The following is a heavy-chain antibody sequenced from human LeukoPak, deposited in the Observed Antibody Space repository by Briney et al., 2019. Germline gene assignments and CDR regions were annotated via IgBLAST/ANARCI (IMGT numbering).Heavy chain of an antibody. D-gene: IGHD5-12*01. Sequence: ASVKVSCKASGGTFSRYAISWVRQAPGQGLEWMGRIIPILGIANYAQKFQGRVTITADKSTSTAYMELSSLRSEDTAVYYCARDGRHVSWLRSPHNWFDPWGQGTLVTVSS. CDR2: IIPILGIA. J-gene: IGHJ5*02. CDR1: GGTFSRYA. V-gene: IGHV1-69*04. CDR3: ARDGRHVSWLRSPHNWFDP.